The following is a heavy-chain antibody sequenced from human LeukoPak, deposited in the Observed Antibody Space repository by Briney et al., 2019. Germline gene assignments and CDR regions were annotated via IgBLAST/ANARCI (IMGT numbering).Heavy chain of an antibody. CDR3: ARGPNNPDYYDNSALRVPFDY. Sequence: SETLSLTCAVYGGSFSGYYWSWIRQPPGKGLEWIGEINHSGSTNYNPSLKSRVTISVDTSKNQFSLKLSSVTAADTAVYYCARGPNNPDYYDNSALRVPFDYWGQGTLVTVSS. V-gene: IGHV4-34*01. CDR2: INHSGST. CDR1: GGSFSGYY. J-gene: IGHJ4*02. D-gene: IGHD3-22*01.